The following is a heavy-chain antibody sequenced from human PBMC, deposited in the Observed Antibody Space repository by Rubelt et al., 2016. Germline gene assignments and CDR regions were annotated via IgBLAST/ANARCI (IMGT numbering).Heavy chain of an antibody. CDR1: GFTFNSFA. J-gene: IGHJ4*02. D-gene: IGHD6-19*01. Sequence: QVQLVESGGGVVQPGRSLRLSCAASGFTFNSFAMHWVRQAPGKGLEWVTVIYSGGTTYYADSVKGRFTISRDNSKNTLYLQMNSLRAEDTAVYYCAKEKSGLYFLDDWGQGTLVTVSP. CDR2: IYSGGTT. V-gene: IGHV3-NL1*01. CDR3: AKEKSGLYFLDD.